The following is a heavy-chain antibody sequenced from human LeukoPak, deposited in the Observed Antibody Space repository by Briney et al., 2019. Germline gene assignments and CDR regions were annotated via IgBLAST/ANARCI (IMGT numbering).Heavy chain of an antibody. CDR3: ARTTNSYYYYYYIDV. V-gene: IGHV1-18*01. D-gene: IGHD1-26*01. CDR1: GYTFNSAG. J-gene: IGHJ6*03. Sequence: ASVKVSCKASGYTFNSAGISWVRQAPGQGLEWMGWINAYNDNTKYAEKLQGRVTMTTDTSTSTAYMELRSLRSDDTAVYYCARTTNSYYYYYYIDVWAKGPRSPSP. CDR2: INAYNDNT.